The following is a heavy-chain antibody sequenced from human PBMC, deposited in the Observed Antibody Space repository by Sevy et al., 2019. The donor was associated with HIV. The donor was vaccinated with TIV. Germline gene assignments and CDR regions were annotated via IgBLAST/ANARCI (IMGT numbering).Heavy chain of an antibody. D-gene: IGHD6-13*01. Sequence: GGSLRLSCAGSGFDVSNNYMSWVRQAPGNGLEWVSIIYSSGTTYYADSVKGRFTISRDKSKNTVYLQMSSLRADDTAFYHCARDYSRRPGWFDPSGQGTLVTVSS. CDR2: IYSSGTT. CDR3: ARDYSRRPGWFDP. V-gene: IGHV3-53*01. CDR1: GFDVSNNY. J-gene: IGHJ5*02.